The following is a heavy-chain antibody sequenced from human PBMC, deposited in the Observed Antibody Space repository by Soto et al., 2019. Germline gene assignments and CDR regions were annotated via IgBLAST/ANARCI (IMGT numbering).Heavy chain of an antibody. D-gene: IGHD3-10*01. J-gene: IGHJ5*02. CDR2: INHSGST. V-gene: IGHV4-34*01. Sequence: ETLSLTCGVYGGSFSGDYWSRIRQPPGKGLEWIGEINHSGSTNYNPSLKSRVTISVDTSKNQFSLKLSSVTAADTAVYYCARGSGSIDPWGQGTLVTVSS. CDR3: ARGSGSIDP. CDR1: GGSFSGDY.